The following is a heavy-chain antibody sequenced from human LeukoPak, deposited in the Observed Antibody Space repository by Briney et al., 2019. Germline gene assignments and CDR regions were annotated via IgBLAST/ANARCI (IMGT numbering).Heavy chain of an antibody. Sequence: PSQTPSLTCTVSGGSISSGGYYWSWIRQHPGKGLEWIGYIYYSGSTYYNPSLKSRVTISVDTSKNQFSLKLSSVTAADTAVYYCARVAEGYGSSWYPLTGYFDYWGQGTLVTVSS. V-gene: IGHV4-31*03. CDR2: IYYSGST. D-gene: IGHD6-13*01. CDR3: ARVAEGYGSSWYPLTGYFDY. J-gene: IGHJ4*02. CDR1: GGSISSGGYY.